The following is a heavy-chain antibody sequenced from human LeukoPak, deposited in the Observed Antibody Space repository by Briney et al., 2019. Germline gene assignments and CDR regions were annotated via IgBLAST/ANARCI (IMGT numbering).Heavy chain of an antibody. CDR3: ASRAGNSFHGFDV. D-gene: IGHD4-23*01. V-gene: IGHV1-18*01. CDR1: GYTFTSYG. J-gene: IGHJ3*01. CDR2: ISAYNSNT. Sequence: ASVKVSCKASGYTFTSYGINWVRQDPGQGLEWMGWISAYNSNTHYAQKLQGRVTMTTDTSTSTAYMEVRSLRSDDTAVYYCASRAGNSFHGFDVWGQGTMVTVSS.